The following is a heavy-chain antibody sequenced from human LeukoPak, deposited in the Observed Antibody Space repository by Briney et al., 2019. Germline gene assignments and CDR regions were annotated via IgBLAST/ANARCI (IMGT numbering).Heavy chain of an antibody. D-gene: IGHD2-2*01. CDR3: ATFKYPAAFDI. V-gene: IGHV3-48*01. Sequence: GGPLRLSCAASGFIFSSYSMNWVRQAPGKGLEWVSYISGASSAIFYADSVRGRFTISRDNAKNSLYLEMNSLRAEDTAVYYCATFKYPAAFDIWGQGTMVTVSS. CDR2: ISGASSAI. J-gene: IGHJ3*02. CDR1: GFIFSSYS.